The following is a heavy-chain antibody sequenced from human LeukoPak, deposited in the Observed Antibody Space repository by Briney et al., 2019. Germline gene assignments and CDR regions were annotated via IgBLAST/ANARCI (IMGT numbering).Heavy chain of an antibody. Sequence: GGSLRLSCAASGFTFSSYSMNWVRQAPGKGLEWVGWISTYNGNTFYAQKFEGRVSMATDTSTNTVYMDLRSLRSDDTAVYYCARDLEHCRNIICSNSAYWGQGTLVTVSS. CDR3: ARDLEHCRNIICSNSAY. CDR2: ISTYNGNT. J-gene: IGHJ4*02. CDR1: GFTFSSYS. D-gene: IGHD2-2*01. V-gene: IGHV1-18*01.